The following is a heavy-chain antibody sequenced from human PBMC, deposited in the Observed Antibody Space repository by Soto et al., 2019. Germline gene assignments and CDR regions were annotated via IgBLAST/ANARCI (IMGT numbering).Heavy chain of an antibody. V-gene: IGHV1-69*02. CDR1: GGTFSSYT. D-gene: IGHD4-17*01. CDR3: VRRDGEHVPC. J-gene: IGHJ4*02. CDR2: ILPILGIV. Sequence: QVQLVHSGAEVKKPGCSVNVSCRASGGTFSSYTSSWVRQAPGQGLEWMGRILPILGIVHYAQKFQDRVTITADKSTSTDYMELSSLRAEDTAVYYCVRRDGEHVPCWGQGTLVTVSS.